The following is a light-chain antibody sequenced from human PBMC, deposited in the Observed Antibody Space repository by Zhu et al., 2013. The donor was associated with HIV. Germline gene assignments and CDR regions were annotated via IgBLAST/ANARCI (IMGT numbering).Light chain of an antibody. CDR2: KND. J-gene: IGLJ3*02. V-gene: IGLV1-47*01. CDR3: ATRDDSLSAWV. Sequence: QSVVTQPPSASGTPGQRVTISCSGSRSNIGRNYVYWFQQLPGTAPKLLIYKNDQRPSGVPDRFSASKSGTSVSLAISGLRSDDEADYYCATRDDSLSAWVFGGGTKLTVL. CDR1: RSNIGRNY.